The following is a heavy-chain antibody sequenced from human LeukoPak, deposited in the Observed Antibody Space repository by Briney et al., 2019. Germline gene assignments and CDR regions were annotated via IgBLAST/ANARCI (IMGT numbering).Heavy chain of an antibody. J-gene: IGHJ4*02. D-gene: IGHD5-12*01. CDR2: ICGSGGST. V-gene: IGHV3-23*01. CDR1: GFTFSSYA. CDR3: AKDVDILPLYYFDY. Sequence: GGSLRLSCAASGFTFSSYAMSWVRQAPGKGLEGVSAICGSGGSTYYADSVKGRFTISRDNSKNTLSLQMNSLRAEDTAVYYCAKDVDILPLYYFDYWGQGTLVTVSS.